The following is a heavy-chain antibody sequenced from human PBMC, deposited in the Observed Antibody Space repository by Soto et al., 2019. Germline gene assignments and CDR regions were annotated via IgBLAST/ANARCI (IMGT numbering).Heavy chain of an antibody. CDR2: IYHSGST. V-gene: IGHV4-38-2*02. CDR1: GYSISSGYY. CDR3: AGDDHLLYPS. D-gene: IGHD2-2*02. J-gene: IGHJ5*02. Sequence: SETLFLTCAVSGYSISSGYYCGWISQPPAKGLEWFGGIYHSGSTYYNPSLPSRGTISVDTSTNKFSLKLSSVSAADTAVYYFAGDDHLLYPSWGQGTLVTVSS.